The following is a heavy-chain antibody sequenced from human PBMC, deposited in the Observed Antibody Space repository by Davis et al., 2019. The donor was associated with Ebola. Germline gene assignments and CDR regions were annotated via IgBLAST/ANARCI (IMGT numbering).Heavy chain of an antibody. Sequence: PSETLSLTCTVSGGSISSHYWSWIRQPPGKGLAWIGYIYYSGSTNYNPSLKSRVTISVDTSKNQFSLKLSSVTAADTAVYYCAREKDYYYGMDVWGQGTTVTVSS. CDR3: AREKDYYYGMDV. V-gene: IGHV4-59*11. CDR2: IYYSGST. CDR1: GGSISSHY. J-gene: IGHJ6*02.